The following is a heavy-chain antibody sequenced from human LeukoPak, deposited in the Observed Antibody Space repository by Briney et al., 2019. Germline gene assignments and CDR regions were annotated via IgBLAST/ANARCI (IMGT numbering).Heavy chain of an antibody. Sequence: ASVKVSCKASGYTFTSYDINWVRQATGQGLEWMGWIDPNSGGTNYAQKFQGRVTMTRDTSISTAYMELSRLRSDDTAVYYCARGPVGATYYYYYMDVWGKGTTVTVSS. J-gene: IGHJ6*03. V-gene: IGHV1-2*02. CDR2: IDPNSGGT. CDR1: GYTFTSYD. D-gene: IGHD1-26*01. CDR3: ARGPVGATYYYYYMDV.